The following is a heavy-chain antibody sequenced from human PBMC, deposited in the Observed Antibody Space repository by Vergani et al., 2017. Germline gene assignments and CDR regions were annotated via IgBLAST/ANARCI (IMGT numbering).Heavy chain of an antibody. D-gene: IGHD6-13*01. V-gene: IGHV3-15*01. J-gene: IGHJ4*02. Sequence: EVQLVESGGGLVQPGRSLRLSCAASGFTFSNAWMSWVRQAPGKGLEWVGCIKSKTDGGTTDYAAPVKGRFTISRDDSKNTLYLQMNSLKTEDTAVYYCTTSSSWYVGLDYWGQGTLVTVSS. CDR2: IKSKTDGGTT. CDR1: GFTFSNAW. CDR3: TTSSSWYVGLDY.